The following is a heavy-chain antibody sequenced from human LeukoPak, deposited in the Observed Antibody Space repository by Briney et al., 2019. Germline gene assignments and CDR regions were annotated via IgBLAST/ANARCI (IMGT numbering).Heavy chain of an antibody. CDR1: GFTFSSYA. J-gene: IGHJ4*02. Sequence: LPGGSLRLSCSASGFTFSSYAMHWVRQAPGKGLEYVSSISSNGGSTYYADSVKGRFTISRDNSKNTLFLQMSSLRTEDTAVYYCASPYSGYDYNFDHWGQGTLVTVSS. D-gene: IGHD5-12*01. V-gene: IGHV3-64D*06. CDR3: ASPYSGYDYNFDH. CDR2: ISSNGGST.